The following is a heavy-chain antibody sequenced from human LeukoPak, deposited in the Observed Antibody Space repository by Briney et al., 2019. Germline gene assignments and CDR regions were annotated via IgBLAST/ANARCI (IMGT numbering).Heavy chain of an antibody. CDR2: IKATGST. J-gene: IGHJ5*01. CDR1: GGSIDSGGYH. V-gene: IGHV4-61*02. D-gene: IGHD3-10*01. Sequence: SEALSLTCSVSGGSIDSGGYHWNWIRQPPGKGLECIGRIKATGSTTYNPSLKGRVTILLDKPENQFSLTLTSVTAADTAVYYCARGFGYGSGDYSWFDSWGQGTLVSVSS. CDR3: ARGFGYGSGDYSWFDS.